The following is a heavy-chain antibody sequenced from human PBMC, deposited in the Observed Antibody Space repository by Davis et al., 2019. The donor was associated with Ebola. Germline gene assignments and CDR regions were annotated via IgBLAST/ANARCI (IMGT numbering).Heavy chain of an antibody. CDR2: IRSKANSCAT. Sequence: GESLKISCAASGFTFSGSAMHWVRQASGKGLEWVGRIRSKANSCATAYAASVKGRFTISRDDSKNTAYLQMNSLKTEDTAVYYCTSTYSSFDYWGQGTLVTVSS. J-gene: IGHJ4*02. V-gene: IGHV3-73*01. CDR1: GFTFSGSA. CDR3: TSTYSSFDY. D-gene: IGHD2-21*01.